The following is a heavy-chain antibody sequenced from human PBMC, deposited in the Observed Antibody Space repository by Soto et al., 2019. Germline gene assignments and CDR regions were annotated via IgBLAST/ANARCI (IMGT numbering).Heavy chain of an antibody. CDR3: AGTTSLQWYYMDV. CDR2: TYYRSRWYN. D-gene: IGHD1-7*01. J-gene: IGHJ6*03. CDR1: EDSVSSNSAA. Sequence: PSQALSLTCAISEDSVSSNSAAWNWIRQSPSRGLEWLGRTYYRSRWYNDYAVSVKSRITVNPDTSKNQFSLHLNSVTPEDTAVYSCAGTTSLQWYYMDVWDKGTTVNVSS. V-gene: IGHV6-1*01.